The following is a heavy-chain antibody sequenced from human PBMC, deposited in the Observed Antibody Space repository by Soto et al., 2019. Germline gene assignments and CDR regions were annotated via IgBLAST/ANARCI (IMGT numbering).Heavy chain of an antibody. CDR1: GFTFNNYA. V-gene: IGHV3-23*01. D-gene: IGHD3-10*01. CDR2: VGWSGSST. Sequence: EVQLLESGGGLVQPGGSLRLSCAASGFTFNNYAMSWVRRAPGKGREWVSTVGWSGSSTYYADSVKGRFTISRDNSKNTQYLQMSSLRAEDTAVYDCAKKYHYDSGTYLYHFDYWGQGTLVIVSS. CDR3: AKKYHYDSGTYLYHFDY. J-gene: IGHJ4*02.